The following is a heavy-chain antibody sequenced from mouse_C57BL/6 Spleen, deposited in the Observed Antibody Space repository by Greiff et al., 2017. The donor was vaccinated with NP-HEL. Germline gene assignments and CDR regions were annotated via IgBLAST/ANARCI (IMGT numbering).Heavy chain of an antibody. V-gene: IGHV1-61*01. CDR1: GYTFTSYW. Sequence: QVQLQQPGAELVRPGSSVKLSCKASGYTFTSYWMDWVKQRPGQGLEWIGNIYPSDSETHYNQKFKDKATLTVDKSSSTAYMQLSSLTSEDSAVYYWARGGYEGYFFAYWGQGTLVTVSA. J-gene: IGHJ3*01. D-gene: IGHD2-3*01. CDR2: IYPSDSET. CDR3: ARGGYEGYFFAY.